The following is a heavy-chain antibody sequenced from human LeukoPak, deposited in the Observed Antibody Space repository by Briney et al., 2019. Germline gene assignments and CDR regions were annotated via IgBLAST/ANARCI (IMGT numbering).Heavy chain of an antibody. CDR2: IYTSGST. CDR1: GGSISSGSYY. J-gene: IGHJ4*02. D-gene: IGHD6-6*01. Sequence: SETLSHTCTVSGGSISSGSYYWSWIRQPAGKGLEWIGRIYTSGSTNYNPSPKSRVTISVDTSKNQFSLKLSSVTAADTAVYYCARGALLVPYDYWGQGTLVTVSS. CDR3: ARGALLVPYDY. V-gene: IGHV4-61*02.